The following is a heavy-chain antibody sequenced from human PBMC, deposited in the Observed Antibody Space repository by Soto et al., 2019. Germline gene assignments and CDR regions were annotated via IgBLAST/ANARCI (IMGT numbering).Heavy chain of an antibody. J-gene: IGHJ6*02. V-gene: IGHV4-59*01. CDR3: SKNTLYLQMNSLRAEDTAVYYCAKADSGNYYGYYYYGMDV. Sequence: SETLSLTCTVSGGSISGRCWSWVRQSPGKGLEWIGYFCYTGSTNYNPSLKSRVTISVISGSGGSTYYPDSVKGRFTISRDNSKNTLYLQMNSLRAEDTAVYYCAKADSGNYYGYYYYGMDVWGQGTTVTVSS. CDR1: GGSISGRC. D-gene: IGHD2-15*01. CDR2: FCYTGST.